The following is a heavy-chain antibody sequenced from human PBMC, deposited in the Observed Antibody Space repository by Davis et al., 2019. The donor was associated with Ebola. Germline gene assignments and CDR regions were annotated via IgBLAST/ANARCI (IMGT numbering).Heavy chain of an antibody. D-gene: IGHD6-19*01. CDR1: GFTFSSYW. Sequence: PGGSLRLSCAASGFTFSSYWMSWVRQAPGKGLEWVANIKQDGSEKYYVDSVKGRFTISRDNAKNSLYLQMNSLRAEDTAVYYCARSHSAVAGTWDWFDPWGQGTLVTVSS. J-gene: IGHJ5*02. CDR3: ARSHSAVAGTWDWFDP. CDR2: IKQDGSEK. V-gene: IGHV3-7*01.